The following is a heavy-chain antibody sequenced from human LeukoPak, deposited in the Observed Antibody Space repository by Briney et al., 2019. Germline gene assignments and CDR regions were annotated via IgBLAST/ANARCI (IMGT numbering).Heavy chain of an antibody. Sequence: ASVKVSCKASGYTFTSYDINWVRQATGQGLEWMGWMNPNSGNTGYAQKFQGRVTMTRNTSISTAYMELSSLRSEDTAVYYCARYGSGSYYLDYHYYYMDVWGKGTTVTISS. J-gene: IGHJ6*03. CDR1: GYTFTSYD. D-gene: IGHD3-10*01. V-gene: IGHV1-8*01. CDR3: ARYGSGSYYLDYHYYYMDV. CDR2: MNPNSGNT.